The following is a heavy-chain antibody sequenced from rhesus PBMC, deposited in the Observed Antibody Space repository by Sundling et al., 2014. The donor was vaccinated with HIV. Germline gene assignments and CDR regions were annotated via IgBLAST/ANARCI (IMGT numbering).Heavy chain of an antibody. CDR2: IFGNSPST. Sequence: QVQLQESAPGLVKPSETLSLTCAVSGGAISDNYYWNWIRQPPGKGLEWIANIFGNSPSTYYNPSLKSRVAISKDTSKNQFFLKLGSVTAADTAIYYCARKTQYLDWFDYWGQGVLVTVSS. D-gene: IGHD3-3*01. CDR3: ARKTQYLDWFDY. CDR1: GGAISDNYY. V-gene: IGHV4S9*01. J-gene: IGHJ4*01.